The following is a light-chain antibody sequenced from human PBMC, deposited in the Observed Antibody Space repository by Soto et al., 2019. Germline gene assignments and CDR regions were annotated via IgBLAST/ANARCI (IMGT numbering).Light chain of an antibody. J-gene: IGKJ5*01. CDR1: QVISTS. Sequence: DIQLTQPPAFRSPSRGESVSLPSRGCQVISTSLAWYQVKPGKARKLRIYAASTLESGGPSRFSAAVSGREFSLTIASLQPENFAPYYCQQLFDSPGSFGHGTRLE. CDR2: AAS. CDR3: QQLFDSPGS. V-gene: IGKV1-9*01.